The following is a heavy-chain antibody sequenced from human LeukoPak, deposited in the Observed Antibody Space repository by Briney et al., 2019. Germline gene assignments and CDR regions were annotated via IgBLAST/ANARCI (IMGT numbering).Heavy chain of an antibody. CDR3: AGSIAARPPDY. J-gene: IGHJ4*02. D-gene: IGHD6-6*01. Sequence: PSETLSLTCAVYGGSFSGYYWSWLRQPPGKGLEWIGEINHSGSTNYNPSLKSRVTISVDTSKNQFSLKLSSVTAADTAVYYCAGSIAARPPDYWGQGTLVTVSS. CDR1: GGSFSGYY. CDR2: INHSGST. V-gene: IGHV4-34*01.